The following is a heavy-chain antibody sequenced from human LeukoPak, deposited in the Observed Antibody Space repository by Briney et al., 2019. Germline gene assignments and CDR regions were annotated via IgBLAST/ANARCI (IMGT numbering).Heavy chain of an antibody. CDR3: AREESGYSSSWGDY. V-gene: IGHV1-69*04. Sequence: SVKVSCKASGGTFSSYAISWVRQAPGQGLEWMGMIIPIFGIANYAQKFQGRVTITADKSTSAAYMELSSLRSEDTAVYYCAREESGYSSSWGDYWGQGTLVTVSS. J-gene: IGHJ4*02. CDR1: GGTFSSYA. D-gene: IGHD6-13*01. CDR2: IIPIFGIA.